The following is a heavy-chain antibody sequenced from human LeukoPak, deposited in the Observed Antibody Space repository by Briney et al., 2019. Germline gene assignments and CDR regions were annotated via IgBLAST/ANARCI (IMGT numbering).Heavy chain of an antibody. D-gene: IGHD3-22*01. V-gene: IGHV3-30*02. Sequence: GGSPRLSCAASGFTFSSYGMHWVRQAPGKGLEWVAFIRYDGSNKYYADSVKGRFTISRDNSKNTLYLQMNSLRAEDTAVYYCAKESYYDSSGYYSYFDYWGQGTLVTVSS. CDR3: AKESYYDSSGYYSYFDY. CDR2: IRYDGSNK. J-gene: IGHJ4*02. CDR1: GFTFSSYG.